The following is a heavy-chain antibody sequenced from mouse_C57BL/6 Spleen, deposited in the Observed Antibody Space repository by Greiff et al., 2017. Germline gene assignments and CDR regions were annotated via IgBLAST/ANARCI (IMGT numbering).Heavy chain of an antibody. Sequence: VQLQQPGAELVKPGASVKMSCKASGYTFTSYWITWVKQRPGQGLEWIGDIYPGSGSTNYNEKFKSKATLTVDTSSSTAYMQLSSLTSEDSAVYYCASGTAQATRFAYWGQGTLVTVSA. D-gene: IGHD3-2*02. V-gene: IGHV1-55*01. CDR1: GYTFTSYW. J-gene: IGHJ3*01. CDR2: IYPGSGST. CDR3: ASGTAQATRFAY.